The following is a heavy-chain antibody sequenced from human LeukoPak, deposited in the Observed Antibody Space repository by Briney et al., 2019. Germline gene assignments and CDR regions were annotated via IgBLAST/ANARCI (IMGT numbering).Heavy chain of an antibody. D-gene: IGHD3-10*01. CDR2: ISYDGSNK. CDR3: AKDVGSGSYYRPLDY. Sequence: GRSLPLTCAASGFTFSSYGMHWVRQAPGKGLEGVAVISYDGSNKYYVDSVKGRFTISRYNSKNTLYLQMNSLRAEDTAVYYCAKDVGSGSYYRPLDYWGQATVVTVSS. J-gene: IGHJ4*02. V-gene: IGHV3-30*18. CDR1: GFTFSSYG.